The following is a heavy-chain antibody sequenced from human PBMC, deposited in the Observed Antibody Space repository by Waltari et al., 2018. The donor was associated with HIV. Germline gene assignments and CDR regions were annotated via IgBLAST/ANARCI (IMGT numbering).Heavy chain of an antibody. Sequence: QESGPGLVKPSETLSLTCVVSGASMRSSSYFWGWIRQAPGKGLEWIGSMFYTGSSYYNPSLKSRVNISIDTLNNQFSLKMTSVTAADTAVYYCARDWDVTTACMDVWGQGTTVTVSS. D-gene: IGHD1-26*01. V-gene: IGHV4-39*07. CDR3: ARDWDVTTACMDV. J-gene: IGHJ6*02. CDR1: GASMRSSSYF. CDR2: MFYTGSS.